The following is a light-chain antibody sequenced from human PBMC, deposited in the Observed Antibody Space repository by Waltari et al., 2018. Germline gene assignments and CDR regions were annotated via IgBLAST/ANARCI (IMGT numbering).Light chain of an antibody. V-gene: IGLV2-14*01. Sequence: QSALTQPASVSGSPGQSITISCTGTSSDVGGSNYVPWYQQHPGKAPKLMIYEVSNRPSGVSNRFSGSKSGNTASLTISGLQAEDEADYYCSSYTSSSTRVFGTGTKVTVL. CDR2: EVS. J-gene: IGLJ1*01. CDR3: SSYTSSSTRV. CDR1: SSDVGGSNY.